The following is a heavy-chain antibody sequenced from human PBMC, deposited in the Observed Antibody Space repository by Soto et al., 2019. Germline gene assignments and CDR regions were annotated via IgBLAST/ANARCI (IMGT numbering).Heavy chain of an antibody. D-gene: IGHD3-3*01. CDR3: ARDPLRFLEWLSITENWFDP. V-gene: IGHV1-18*01. CDR2: ISAYNGNT. Sequence: QVQPVQSGAEVKKPGASVKVSCKASGYTFTSYGISWVRQAPGQGLEWMGWISAYNGNTNYAQKLQGRVTMTTDTSTSTAYMELRSLRSDDTAVYYCARDPLRFLEWLSITENWFDPWGQGTLVTVSS. CDR1: GYTFTSYG. J-gene: IGHJ5*02.